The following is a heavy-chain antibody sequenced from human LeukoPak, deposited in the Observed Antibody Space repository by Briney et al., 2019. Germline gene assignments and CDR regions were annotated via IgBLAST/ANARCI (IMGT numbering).Heavy chain of an antibody. D-gene: IGHD6-19*01. J-gene: IGHJ6*02. Sequence: GGSLRLSCAASGFTFSSYSMNWVRQAPGKGLEWVSSISSSSSYIYYADSVKGRFTISRDNAKNSLYLQMNSLRAEDTAVYYCARDRRIAVAGYYYYGMDVWGQGTTVTVSS. V-gene: IGHV3-21*04. CDR2: ISSSSSYI. CDR3: ARDRRIAVAGYYYYGMDV. CDR1: GFTFSSYS.